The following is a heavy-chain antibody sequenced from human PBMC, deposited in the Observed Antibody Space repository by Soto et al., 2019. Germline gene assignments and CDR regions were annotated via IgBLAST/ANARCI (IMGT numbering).Heavy chain of an antibody. CDR2: IYYSGST. J-gene: IGHJ4*02. CDR1: GGSISSSSYY. D-gene: IGHD4-17*01. V-gene: IGHV4-39*01. CDR3: ARDGYGDYRSGFGY. Sequence: SETLSLPCTVSGGSISSSSYYWGWIRQPPGKGLEWIGSIYYSGSTYYNPSLKSRVTITVDTSRNQFSLKLSSVTAADTAVYYCARDGYGDYRSGFGYWGQGTLVTVSS.